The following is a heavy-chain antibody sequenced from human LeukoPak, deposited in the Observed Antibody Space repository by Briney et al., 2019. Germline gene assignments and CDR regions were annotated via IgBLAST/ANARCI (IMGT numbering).Heavy chain of an antibody. CDR2: IYYNGST. V-gene: IGHV4-59*12. J-gene: IGHJ4*02. CDR1: GGSISGYY. Sequence: SETLSLTCTVSGGSISGYYWSWIRQPPGKGLEWIGYIYYNGSTNYNPSLKSRVTMSVDKSKNRFSLNLTSVTAADTAVYFCARAPRAYCSTTGSCFQDYWGQGTLVTVSP. D-gene: IGHD2-2*01. CDR3: ARAPRAYCSTTGSCFQDY.